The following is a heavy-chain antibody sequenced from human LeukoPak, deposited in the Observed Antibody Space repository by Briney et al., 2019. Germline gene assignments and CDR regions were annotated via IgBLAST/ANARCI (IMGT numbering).Heavy chain of an antibody. J-gene: IGHJ3*02. D-gene: IGHD4-17*01. CDR2: ISSSSSYI. CDR3: ARDDRDYVRGFDAFDI. V-gene: IGHV3-21*04. Sequence: GGSLRLSCAASGFTFSSYSMNWVRQAPGKGLEWVSSISSSSSYIYYADSVKGRFTISRDNAKNSLYLQMSSLRSEDTAVYYCARDDRDYVRGFDAFDIWGQGTMVTVSS. CDR1: GFTFSSYS.